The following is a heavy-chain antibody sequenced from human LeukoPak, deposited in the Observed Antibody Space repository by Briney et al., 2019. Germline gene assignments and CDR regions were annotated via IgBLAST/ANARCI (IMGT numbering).Heavy chain of an antibody. D-gene: IGHD3-3*01. Sequence: KPSETLSLTCPVSGDSISSSSDFWGWIRQPPGKGLEWIGSIYYGGSTNYNPSLKSRVTTSVDTSKNQLSLKVRSVTAADTAVYYARLSRGFWSGLHDFWGQGTLVTVSS. CDR2: IYYGGST. J-gene: IGHJ4*02. CDR1: GDSISSSSDF. V-gene: IGHV4-39*07. CDR3: RLSRGFWSGLHDF.